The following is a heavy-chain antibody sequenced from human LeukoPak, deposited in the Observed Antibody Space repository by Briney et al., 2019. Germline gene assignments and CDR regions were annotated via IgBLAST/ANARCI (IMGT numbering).Heavy chain of an antibody. J-gene: IGHJ6*03. Sequence: KPSETLSLTCAVYGGSFSGYYWSWIRQPPGKGLEWIGEINHSGSTNYNPSLRSRVTISVDTSKNQFSLKLSSVTAADTAVYYCARGGGLGPRYYYYYYMDVWGKGTTVTVSS. CDR3: ARGGGLGPRYYYYYYMDV. CDR2: INHSGST. D-gene: IGHD3-16*01. CDR1: GGSFSGYY. V-gene: IGHV4-34*01.